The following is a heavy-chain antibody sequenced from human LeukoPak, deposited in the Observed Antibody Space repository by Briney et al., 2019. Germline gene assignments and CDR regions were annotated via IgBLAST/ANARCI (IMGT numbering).Heavy chain of an antibody. Sequence: GAPVKVSCKASGYTFTGYYMHWVRQAPGQGLEWMGWINSNSGGPKYAQKFQGRVTMTRDTSISTVYMVLNTLTSDDTAIYYCARYLSGYDYFDYWGQGTLVTVSS. D-gene: IGHD5-12*01. J-gene: IGHJ4*02. V-gene: IGHV1-2*02. CDR3: ARYLSGYDYFDY. CDR1: GYTFTGYY. CDR2: INSNSGGP.